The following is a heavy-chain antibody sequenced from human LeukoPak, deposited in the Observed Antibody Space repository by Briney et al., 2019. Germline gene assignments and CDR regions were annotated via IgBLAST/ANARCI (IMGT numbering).Heavy chain of an antibody. D-gene: IGHD2-15*01. CDR2: ISSEGTFK. CDR3: ARAVVAASTPSDY. CDR1: GFTFNSYA. Sequence: GGSLGLSCVGSGFTFNSYAFHWVRKAPGKGMEWVAVISSEGTFKYYADSVKGRFTISRDKSKKTLSLQMNSLKTEDTAVYYCARAVVAASTPSDYWGQGTLVTVSS. V-gene: IGHV3-30-3*01. J-gene: IGHJ4*02.